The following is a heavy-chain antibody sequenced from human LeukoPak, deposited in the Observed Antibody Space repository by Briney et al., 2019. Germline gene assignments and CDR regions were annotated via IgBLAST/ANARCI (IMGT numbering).Heavy chain of an antibody. J-gene: IGHJ4*02. D-gene: IGHD3-22*01. CDR3: ARDLDSSAYYQGFDY. CDR2: ISYDGGNK. CDR1: GFTFSSYG. Sequence: GGSLRLSCAASGFTFSSYGMHWVRQAPGKGLEWVAVISYDGGNKYYADSVKGRFTISRDNSKNTLYLQMNSLRAEDTAVYYCARDLDSSAYYQGFDYWGQGTLVTVSS. V-gene: IGHV3-30*03.